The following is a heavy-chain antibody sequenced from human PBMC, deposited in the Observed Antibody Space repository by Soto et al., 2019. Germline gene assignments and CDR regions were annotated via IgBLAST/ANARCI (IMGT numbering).Heavy chain of an antibody. CDR2: ISSSSSYI. V-gene: IGHV3-21*01. CDR1: GFTFSSYS. CDR3: ATSPILGYSSSHYYYYGMDV. D-gene: IGHD6-6*01. Sequence: GGSLRLSCAASGFTFSSYSMNWVRQAPGKGLEWVSSISSSSSYIYYADSVKGRFTISRDNAKNSLYLQMNSLRAEDTAVYYCATSPILGYSSSHYYYYGMDVWGQGTTVTVAS. J-gene: IGHJ6*02.